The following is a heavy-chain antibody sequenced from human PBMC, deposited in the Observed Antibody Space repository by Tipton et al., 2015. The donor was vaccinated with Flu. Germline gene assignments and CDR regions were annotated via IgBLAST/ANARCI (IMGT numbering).Heavy chain of an antibody. CDR3: ARLSYYDVDLKNFYFED. D-gene: IGHD3-10*02. Sequence: TLSLTCTVSGGSISSSSEYWGWIRQPPGKGLEWIGSINYSGSTYYSPSLKSRVTISVDTSRNQFSLKLSSVTATDTAVYYCARLSYYDVDLKNFYFEDWGQGTLVTVSS. CDR1: GGSISSSSEY. CDR2: INYSGST. V-gene: IGHV4-39*01. J-gene: IGHJ4*02.